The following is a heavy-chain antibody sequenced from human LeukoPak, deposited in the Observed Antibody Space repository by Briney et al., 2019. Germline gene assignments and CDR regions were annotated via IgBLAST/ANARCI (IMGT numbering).Heavy chain of an antibody. J-gene: IGHJ6*03. CDR1: GYSFTGYY. CDR2: INPNSGGT. D-gene: IGHD6-13*01. Sequence: ASVKVSCKAFGYSFTGYYMHWVRQAPGQGPEWMGWINPNSGGTNYAQKFQGRVTMTRDTSISTAYMELSRLRPDDTAVYYCARSAAAAGGYYYYYMDVWGKGTTVTVSS. V-gene: IGHV1-2*02. CDR3: ARSAAAAGGYYYYYMDV.